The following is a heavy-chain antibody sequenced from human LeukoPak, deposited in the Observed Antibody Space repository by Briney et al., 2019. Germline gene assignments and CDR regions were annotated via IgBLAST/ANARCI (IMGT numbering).Heavy chain of an antibody. V-gene: IGHV4-31*02. D-gene: IGHD3-10*01. CDR1: GFTFSDYY. CDR2: IYYSGST. CDR3: ARADYYGSGSPH. Sequence: LRLSCAASGFTFSDYYMSWIRQHPGKGLEWIGYIYYSGSTYYNPSLKSRVTISVDTSKNQFSLKLSSVTAADTAVYYCARADYYGSGSPHWGQGTLVTVSS. J-gene: IGHJ4*02.